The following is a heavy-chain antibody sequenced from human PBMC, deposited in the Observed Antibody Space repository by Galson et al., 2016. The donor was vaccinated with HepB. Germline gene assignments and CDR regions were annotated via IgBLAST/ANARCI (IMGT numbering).Heavy chain of an antibody. Sequence: SVKVSCKASGYTFSSYGISWVRQAPGQGLEWMGWINAYNGNTNYAQKLQGRVTMTTDTSTSTAYMEMRSLRSDDTAVYYCARDEGVVEPVAVGGYYDYYGMDVWGQGTTVTVSS. CDR2: INAYNGNT. CDR3: ARDEGVVEPVAVGGYYDYYGMDV. J-gene: IGHJ6*02. D-gene: IGHD2-2*01. V-gene: IGHV1-18*01. CDR1: GYTFSSYG.